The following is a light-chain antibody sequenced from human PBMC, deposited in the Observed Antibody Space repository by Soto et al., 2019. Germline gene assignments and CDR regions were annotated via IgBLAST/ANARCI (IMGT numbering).Light chain of an antibody. V-gene: IGLV2-23*02. CDR2: EVN. CDR3: CSSTPTATYV. J-gene: IGLJ1*01. CDR1: SSDVGSYNL. Sequence: QSVLTQPASVSGSPGQSITISCAGTSSDVGSYNLVSWYQQHPGKAPRLIIFEVNKRPSGVSNRFSGSKSGNTASLTISGLQAEDEAGYSCCSSTPTATYVFGTGTKVTVL.